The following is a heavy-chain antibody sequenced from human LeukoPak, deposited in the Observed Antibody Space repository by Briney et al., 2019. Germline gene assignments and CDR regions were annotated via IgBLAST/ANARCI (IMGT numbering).Heavy chain of an antibody. Sequence: SKTLSLTCAVYGGSFSGYYWSWIRQPPGKGLEWIGEINHSGSTNYNPSLKSRVTISVDTSKNQFSLKLSSVTAADTAVYYCARAGGSGWSPYYFDYWGQGTLVTVSS. V-gene: IGHV4-34*01. CDR3: ARAGGSGWSPYYFDY. CDR2: INHSGST. CDR1: GGSFSGYY. J-gene: IGHJ4*02. D-gene: IGHD6-19*01.